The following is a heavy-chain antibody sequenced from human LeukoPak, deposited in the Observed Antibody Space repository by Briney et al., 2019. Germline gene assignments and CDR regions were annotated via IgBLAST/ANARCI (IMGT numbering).Heavy chain of an antibody. J-gene: IGHJ6*02. CDR1: GYTFTSYY. CDR3: AREDATPDPGLYYYYGMDV. D-gene: IGHD2-15*01. CDR2: INPSGGST. Sequence: ASVKVSCKASGYTFTSYYMHWVRQAPGQGLEWMGIINPSGGSTSYAQKFQGRVTMTRDTSTSTAYMELRSLRSDDTAVYYCAREDATPDPGLYYYYGMDVWGQGTTVTVSS. V-gene: IGHV1-46*01.